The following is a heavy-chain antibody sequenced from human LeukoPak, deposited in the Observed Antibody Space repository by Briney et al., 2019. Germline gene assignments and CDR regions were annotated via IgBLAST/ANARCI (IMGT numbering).Heavy chain of an antibody. CDR2: ISGSGGST. V-gene: IGHV3-23*01. D-gene: IGHD4-17*01. J-gene: IGHJ4*02. CDR3: AKSFWSVTPGYFDY. Sequence: GGSLRLSCAASGFTFSSYAMSWVRQTPGKGLEWVSTISGSGGSTYYADSVKGRFTISRDNSKNTLYLQMNSLRAEDTAIYYCAKSFWSVTPGYFDYWGQGTLVTVSS. CDR1: GFTFSSYA.